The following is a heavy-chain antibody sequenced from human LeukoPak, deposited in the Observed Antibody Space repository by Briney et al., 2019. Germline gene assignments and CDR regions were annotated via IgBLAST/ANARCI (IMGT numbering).Heavy chain of an antibody. CDR3: ARRDNYDY. J-gene: IGHJ4*02. D-gene: IGHD2-15*01. CDR2: INSDGSST. Sequence: GGSLRLSCAASGFTLSGNWMHWLRQAPGKGLVWVSRINSDGSSTSYADSVKGRFTISRDNAKNTLYLQMNSLRAGDTAVYYCARRDNYDYWGQGTLVTVSS. CDR1: GFTLSGNW. V-gene: IGHV3-74*01.